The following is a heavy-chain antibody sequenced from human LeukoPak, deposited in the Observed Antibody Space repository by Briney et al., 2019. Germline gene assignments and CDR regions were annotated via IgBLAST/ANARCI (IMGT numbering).Heavy chain of an antibody. CDR3: ARTTVTNNWFDP. J-gene: IGHJ5*02. V-gene: IGHV4-34*01. CDR2: INHSGST. CDR1: GGSFSGYY. Sequence: SETLSLTCAVYGGSFSGYYWSWIRQPPGKGLEWIGEINHSGSTNYNPSLKSRVTISVDTSKNHFSLKLTSVTAADTAVYYCARTTVTNNWFDPWGQGTLVTVSS. D-gene: IGHD4-11*01.